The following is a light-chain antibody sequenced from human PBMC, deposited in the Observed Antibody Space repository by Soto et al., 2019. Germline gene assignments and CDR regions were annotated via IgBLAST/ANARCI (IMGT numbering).Light chain of an antibody. CDR3: QSYDSSLSGFYV. CDR2: GNS. Sequence: QSVLTQPPSVSGAPGQRVTISCTGSSSNIGAGYDVHWYQQLPGTAPKLLIYGNSNRPSGVPDRFSGSKSGTSASLAITGLQADEEADYYCQSYDSSLSGFYVFGTGTKVTVL. V-gene: IGLV1-40*01. J-gene: IGLJ1*01. CDR1: SSNIGAGYD.